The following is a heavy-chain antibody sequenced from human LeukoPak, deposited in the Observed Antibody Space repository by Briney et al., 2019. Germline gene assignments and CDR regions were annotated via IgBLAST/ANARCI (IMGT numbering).Heavy chain of an antibody. CDR3: ARSPRYCSGGSCLYFDY. J-gene: IGHJ4*02. D-gene: IGHD2-15*01. CDR2: ISSSSSYI. CDR1: GFTFSRFG. V-gene: IGHV3-21*01. Sequence: PGGSLRLSCAASGFTFSRFGMHWVRQAPGKGLEWVSSISSSSSYIYYADSVKGRFTISRDNAKNSLYLQMNSLRAEDTAVYYCARSPRYCSGGSCLYFDYWGQGTLVTVSS.